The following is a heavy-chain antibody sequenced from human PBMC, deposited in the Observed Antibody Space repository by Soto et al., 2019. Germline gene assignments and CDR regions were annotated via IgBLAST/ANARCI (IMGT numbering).Heavy chain of an antibody. CDR2: ISSSGSTI. D-gene: IGHD6-19*01. CDR3: ARGQQWLVPIVDY. Sequence: GGSLRLSCAASGFTFSSYEMNWVRQAPGKGLEWVSYISSSGSTIYYADSVKGRFTISRDNAKNSLYLQMNSLRAEDTAVYYRARGQQWLVPIVDYWGQGTLVTVSS. J-gene: IGHJ4*02. V-gene: IGHV3-48*03. CDR1: GFTFSSYE.